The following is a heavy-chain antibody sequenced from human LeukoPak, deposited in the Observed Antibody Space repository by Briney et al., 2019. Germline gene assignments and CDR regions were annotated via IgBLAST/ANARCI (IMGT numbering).Heavy chain of an antibody. Sequence: KPSETLSLTCTASGGSISSYYWSWIRQPAGKGLEWIGRIYTSGSTKFNPSLNGRVSISRDTSNNFFSLRLRSVTAADTAVYFCARGRVSSSTWYSTYYYFFYMDFWGKGTTVTVSS. CDR3: ARGRVSSSTWYSTYYYFFYMDF. D-gene: IGHD4-11*01. J-gene: IGHJ6*03. CDR1: GGSISSYY. V-gene: IGHV4-4*07. CDR2: IYTSGST.